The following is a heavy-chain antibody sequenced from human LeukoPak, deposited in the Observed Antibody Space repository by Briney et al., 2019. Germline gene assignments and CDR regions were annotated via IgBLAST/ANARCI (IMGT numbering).Heavy chain of an antibody. D-gene: IGHD3-10*01. J-gene: IGHJ5*02. Sequence: GGSLRLSCAASGSTFSSYAMSWVRQAPGKGLEWVSAISGSGGSTYYADSVKGRFTISRDNSKNTLYLQMNSLRAEDTAVYYCAKEGDGSGSYYNPNWFDPWGQGTLVTVSS. V-gene: IGHV3-23*01. CDR2: ISGSGGST. CDR1: GSTFSSYA. CDR3: AKEGDGSGSYYNPNWFDP.